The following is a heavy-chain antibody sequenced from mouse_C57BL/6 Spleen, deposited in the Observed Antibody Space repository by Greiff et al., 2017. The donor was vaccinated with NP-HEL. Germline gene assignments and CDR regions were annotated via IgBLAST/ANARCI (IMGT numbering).Heavy chain of an antibody. CDR3: ARGREGVYYFDY. J-gene: IGHJ2*01. V-gene: IGHV2-2*01. D-gene: IGHD2-10*02. Sequence: VQLQQSGPGLVQPSQSLSITCTVSGFSLTSYGVHWVRQSPGKGLEWLGVIWSGGRTDYNAAFISRLSISKDNSKSQVFFKMNSLQADDTAIYYCARGREGVYYFDYWGQGTTLTVSS. CDR1: GFSLTSYG. CDR2: IWSGGRT.